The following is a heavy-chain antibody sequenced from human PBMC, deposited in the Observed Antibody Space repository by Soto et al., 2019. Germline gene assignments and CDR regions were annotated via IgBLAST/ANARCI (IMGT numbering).Heavy chain of an antibody. V-gene: IGHV1-69*12. CDR1: GGSLSNYG. J-gene: IGHJ6*02. CDR2: IIPVFGTA. CDR3: ARGDATKIVVTTYYAMDV. Sequence: QVQLVESGAEVKKPGSSVKVSCKASGGSLSNYGISWVRQAPGHGLEWMGGIIPVFGTANYAQKFQGRVTITADESTNIVYMDVTSLRSEDTAVYYCARGDATKIVVTTYYAMDVWGQGTTVTVSS. D-gene: IGHD4-17*01.